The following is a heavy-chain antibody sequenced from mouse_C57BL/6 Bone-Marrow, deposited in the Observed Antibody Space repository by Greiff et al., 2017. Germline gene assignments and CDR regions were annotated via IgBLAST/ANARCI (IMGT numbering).Heavy chain of an antibody. CDR3: ARSDYYGSSYVFDY. J-gene: IGHJ2*01. V-gene: IGHV1-26*01. Sequence: EVQLQQSGPELVKPGASVKISCKASGYTFTDYYMNWVKQSHGKSLEWIGDINPNNGGTSYNQKFKGKATLTVDKSSSTAYMELRSLTSEDSAVYYCARSDYYGSSYVFDYWGQGTTLTVSS. CDR1: GYTFTDYY. CDR2: INPNNGGT. D-gene: IGHD1-1*01.